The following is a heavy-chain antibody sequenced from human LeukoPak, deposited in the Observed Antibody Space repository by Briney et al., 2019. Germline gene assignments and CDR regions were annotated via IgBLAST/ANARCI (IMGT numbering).Heavy chain of an antibody. CDR2: IYYSGST. D-gene: IGHD3-10*01. CDR3: ACITMVRGVPYYFDY. CDR1: GGSLSSSSYY. J-gene: IGHJ4*02. V-gene: IGHV4-39*01. Sequence: SETLSLTCSVSGGSLSSSSYYWGWIRQPPGKGLEWIGNIYYSGSTYYNPSLKSRVAISVDTSKNQFSLKLCSVTAADTAVYYCACITMVRGVPYYFDYWGQGTLVTVSS.